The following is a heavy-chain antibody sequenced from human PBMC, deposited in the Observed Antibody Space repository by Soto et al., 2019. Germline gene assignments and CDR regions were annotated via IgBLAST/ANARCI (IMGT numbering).Heavy chain of an antibody. V-gene: IGHV1-69*13. CDR2: IIPIFGTA. CDR1: GGTFSSYA. CDR3: ARDRSNYYDSSGYSFDY. D-gene: IGHD3-22*01. Sequence: ASVKVSCKASGGTFSSYAISWVRQAPGQGLEWMGGIIPIFGTANYAQKFQGRVTITADESTSTAYMELSSLRSEDTAVYYCARDRSNYYDSSGYSFDYWGQGTLVTVSS. J-gene: IGHJ4*02.